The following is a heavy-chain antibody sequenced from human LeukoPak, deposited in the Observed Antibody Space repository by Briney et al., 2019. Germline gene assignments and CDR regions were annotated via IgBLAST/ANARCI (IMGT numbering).Heavy chain of an antibody. Sequence: GGSLRLSCAASGFIFSDYNMHWVRQVPGKGLEWVSIISGDGGRTSYADSVKGRVTIPRDNSKNSLYLQMNSLRTDCAKDVSESIDSWGQGTLVTVSS. CDR1: GFIFSDYN. CDR3: SIDS. CDR2: ISGDGGRT. J-gene: IGHJ4*02. V-gene: IGHV3-43*02. D-gene: IGHD5/OR15-5a*01.